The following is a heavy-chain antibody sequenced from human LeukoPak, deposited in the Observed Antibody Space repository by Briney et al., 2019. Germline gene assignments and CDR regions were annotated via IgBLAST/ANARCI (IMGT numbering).Heavy chain of an antibody. V-gene: IGHV3-20*04. Sequence: GGSLRLSCAASGFTFDDYGMSWVRQAPGKGLEWVSGINWNGGSTGYADSVKGRFTISRDNAKNSLYLQMNSLRAEDTAVYYCARGSSAGASLRHDYWGQGTLVTVSS. J-gene: IGHJ4*02. CDR2: INWNGGST. CDR1: GFTFDDYG. CDR3: ARGSSAGASLRHDY. D-gene: IGHD1-26*01.